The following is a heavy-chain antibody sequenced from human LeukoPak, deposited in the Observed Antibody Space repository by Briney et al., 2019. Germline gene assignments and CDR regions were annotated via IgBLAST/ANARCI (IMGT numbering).Heavy chain of an antibody. D-gene: IGHD2-21*01. CDR1: GGSFSGYY. CDR2: INHSGST. J-gene: IGHJ4*02. CDR3: ARMGAIGGASANPDY. Sequence: PSETLSLTCAVYGGSFSGYYWSWIRQPPGKGLEWIGEINHSGSTNYNPSLKSRATISVDTSKNQFSLKLSSVTAADTAVYYCARMGAIGGASANPDYWGQGTLVTVSS. V-gene: IGHV4-34*01.